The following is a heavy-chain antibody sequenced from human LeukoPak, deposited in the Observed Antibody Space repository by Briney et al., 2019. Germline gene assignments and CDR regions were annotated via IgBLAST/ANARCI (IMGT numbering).Heavy chain of an antibody. CDR3: AISSSIAVRGVDY. J-gene: IGHJ4*02. CDR2: IYYSGST. Sequence: SETLSLTCTVSGVSISNSSYYWGWIRQPPGKGLEWIGSIYYSGSTYYNPSLKSRVTISVDTSKNQFSLKLSSVTAADTAVYYCAISSSIAVRGVDYWGQGTLVTVSS. D-gene: IGHD6-6*01. CDR1: GVSISNSSYY. V-gene: IGHV4-39*01.